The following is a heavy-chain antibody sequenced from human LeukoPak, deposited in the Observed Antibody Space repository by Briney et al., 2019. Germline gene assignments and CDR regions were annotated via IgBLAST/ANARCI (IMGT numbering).Heavy chain of an antibody. J-gene: IGHJ4*02. CDR2: ISSSSSYI. V-gene: IGHV3-21*01. Sequence: GGSLRLSCAASGFTFSSYSMNWVRQAPGKGLEWVSSISSSSSYIYYADSVKGRFTISRDNAKNSPYLQMNSLRAEDTAVYYCAKRPSDYGDYVSYFDYWGQGTLVTVSS. CDR1: GFTFSSYS. D-gene: IGHD4-17*01. CDR3: AKRPSDYGDYVSYFDY.